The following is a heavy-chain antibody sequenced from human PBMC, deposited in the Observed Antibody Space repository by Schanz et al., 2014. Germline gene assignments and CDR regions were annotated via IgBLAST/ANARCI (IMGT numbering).Heavy chain of an antibody. CDR1: GFTVSSNY. D-gene: IGHD5-12*01. CDR2: VYMSAAST. J-gene: IGHJ3*01. Sequence: EVQLVESGGGLIQPGGSLRLSCAVSGFTVSSNYMSWVRQAPGKGLEWVSTVYMSAASTRYADSVKGRFIISRDSSKNTLFLQMNSLRPEDTALYFCARDEGRDGYNLAFYVWGQGTLVTVSS. V-gene: IGHV3-53*01. CDR3: ARDEGRDGYNLAFYV.